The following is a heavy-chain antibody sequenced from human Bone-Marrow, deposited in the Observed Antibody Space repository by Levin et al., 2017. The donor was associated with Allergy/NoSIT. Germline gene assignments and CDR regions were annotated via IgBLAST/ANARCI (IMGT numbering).Heavy chain of an antibody. CDR3: ARDGFGGSGAYYYMDV. D-gene: IGHD3-10*01. J-gene: IGHJ6*03. CDR2: INPRRGGT. V-gene: IGHV1-2*02. Sequence: PGESLKISCKASGYTFINYYIYWVRQAPGQGLEWMGWINPRRGGTKYAEKFQGRVTLTRDTSISTVYMEVRGLTSDDTAVYYCARDGFGGSGAYYYMDVWGQGSTVIVSS. CDR1: GYTFINYY.